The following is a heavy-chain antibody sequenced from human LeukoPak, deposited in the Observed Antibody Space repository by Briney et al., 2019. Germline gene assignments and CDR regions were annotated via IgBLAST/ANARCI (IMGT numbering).Heavy chain of an antibody. Sequence: PGGSLRLSCAASGSTFSSYAMTWVRQAPGTGLEWVATIKQDGSERFYVDSVKGRFTISRDNAKNSLYLQMNSLRTEDTAVYYCVRDWGDSGDYWGQGTLVAVSS. CDR2: IKQDGSER. D-gene: IGHD2-21*02. CDR3: VRDWGDSGDY. CDR1: GSTFSSYA. V-gene: IGHV3-7*01. J-gene: IGHJ4*02.